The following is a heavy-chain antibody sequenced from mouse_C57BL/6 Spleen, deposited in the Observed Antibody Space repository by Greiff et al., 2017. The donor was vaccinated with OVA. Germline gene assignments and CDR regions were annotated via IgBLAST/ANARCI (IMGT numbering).Heavy chain of an antibody. Sequence: EVQVVESGGGLVKPGGSLKLSCAASGFTFSDYGMHWVRQAPEKGLEWVAYISSGSSTIYYADTVKGRFTISRDNAKNTLFLQMTSLRSEDTAMYYCARPNYGSSYYFDYWGQGTTLTVSS. CDR3: ARPNYGSSYYFDY. D-gene: IGHD1-1*01. CDR2: ISSGSSTI. J-gene: IGHJ2*01. CDR1: GFTFSDYG. V-gene: IGHV5-17*01.